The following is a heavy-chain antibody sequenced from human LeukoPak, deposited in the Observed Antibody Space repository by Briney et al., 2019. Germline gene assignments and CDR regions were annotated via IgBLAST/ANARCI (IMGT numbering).Heavy chain of an antibody. CDR3: GRRLPAPEAFDI. Sequence: GESLKISCKGSGYSFTTYWIGWVRHMPGKGLGWMGFNYPGDSDIRYSPSFQGQVNISADKSISTAYSQSNSLEASDAASYYCGRRLPAPEAFDIWGQGTMVTVSS. CDR2: NYPGDSDI. V-gene: IGHV5-51*01. CDR1: GYSFTTYW. D-gene: IGHD2-2*01. J-gene: IGHJ3*02.